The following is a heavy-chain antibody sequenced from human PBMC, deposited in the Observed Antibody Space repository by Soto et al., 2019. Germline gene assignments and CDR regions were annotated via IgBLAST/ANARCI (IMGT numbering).Heavy chain of an antibody. D-gene: IGHD3-22*01. CDR1: GCSISSNIYY. Sequence: SETLSLTCSVSGCSISSNIYYWGWIRQPPGKGLERIGNIHYSGSTYYDSSLKSRVTISIDTSKNQFSLKLTSVTATDTAVYYCASQHYYDSSGYYVVYWGQGTLVTVSS. V-gene: IGHV4-39*01. CDR2: IHYSGST. J-gene: IGHJ4*02. CDR3: ASQHYYDSSGYYVVY.